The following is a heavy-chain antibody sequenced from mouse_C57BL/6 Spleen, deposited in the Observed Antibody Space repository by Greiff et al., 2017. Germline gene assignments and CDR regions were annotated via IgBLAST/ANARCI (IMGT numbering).Heavy chain of an antibody. V-gene: IGHV10-1*01. J-gene: IGHJ4*01. Sequence: EVQLVESGGGLVQPKGSLKLSCAASGFSFNTYAMTWVRQAPGKGLEWVARIRSKSNNYATYYADSVKDRFTISRDDSESMLYLQMNNLKTEDTAMYYCVRDYLYYAMDYWGQGTSVTVSS. D-gene: IGHD2-4*01. CDR2: IRSKSNNYAT. CDR1: GFSFNTYA. CDR3: VRDYLYYAMDY.